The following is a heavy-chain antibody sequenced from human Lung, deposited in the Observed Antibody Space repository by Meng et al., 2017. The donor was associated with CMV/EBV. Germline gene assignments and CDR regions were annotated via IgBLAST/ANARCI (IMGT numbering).Heavy chain of an antibody. CDR3: ARGDSGSYYFDY. D-gene: IGHD1-26*01. CDR2: LYYSGST. Sequence: GSLRLSCTVSGGSISSSTYYWGWVRQPPGKGLEWIGSLYYSGSTYYNPSLKSRVTISVDTSMNQFSLKLSSVTAADTAMYYCARGDSGSYYFDYWGQGTLVXVSS. V-gene: IGHV4-39*07. J-gene: IGHJ4*02. CDR1: GGSISSSTYY.